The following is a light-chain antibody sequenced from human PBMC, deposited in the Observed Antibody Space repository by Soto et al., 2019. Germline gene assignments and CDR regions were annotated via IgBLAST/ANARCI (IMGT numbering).Light chain of an antibody. Sequence: QSVLTQPPSASGSPGQSVTISCTGTSSDVGGYNYVSWYQQHPGKAPKLMIYDVTKRPSGVPDRFSGSKSGNTASLTISGLQAEDEADYYCCSYAGSSYVFGTGTEVTAL. CDR1: SSDVGGYNY. CDR3: CSYAGSSYV. V-gene: IGLV2-8*01. CDR2: DVT. J-gene: IGLJ1*01.